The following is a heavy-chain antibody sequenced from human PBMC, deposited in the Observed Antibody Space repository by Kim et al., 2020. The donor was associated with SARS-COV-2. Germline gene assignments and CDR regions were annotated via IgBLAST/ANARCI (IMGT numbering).Heavy chain of an antibody. CDR3: ARDHDWGFDY. V-gene: IGHV3-48*02. D-gene: IGHD3-16*01. CDR2: I. J-gene: IGHJ4*02. Sequence: IFYADSVRSRFTVARDNGKNSLYLQMDSLGDDDMAVYFCARDHDWGFDYWGQGIMVTVSS.